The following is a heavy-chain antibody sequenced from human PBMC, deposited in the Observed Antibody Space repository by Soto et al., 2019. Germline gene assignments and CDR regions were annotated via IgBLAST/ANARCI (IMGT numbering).Heavy chain of an antibody. CDR3: AALTGGYYGSGNDY. J-gene: IGHJ4*02. CDR2: IVVGSGNT. D-gene: IGHD3-10*01. Sequence: GASVKVSCKASGFTFTSSAVQWVRQARGQRLEWIGWIVVGSGNTNYAQKFQERVTITRDMSTSTAYMELSSLRSEDTAVYYCAALTGGYYGSGNDYWGQGTQVTVSS. CDR1: GFTFTSSA. V-gene: IGHV1-58*01.